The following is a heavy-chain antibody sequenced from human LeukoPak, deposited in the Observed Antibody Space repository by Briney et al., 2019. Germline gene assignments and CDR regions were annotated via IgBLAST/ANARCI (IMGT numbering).Heavy chain of an antibody. J-gene: IGHJ6*02. D-gene: IGHD5-18*01. CDR1: GFTFSNYW. CDR2: IKEDGSEK. Sequence: PGGSLRLSCAASGFTFSNYWMHWVRHAPGKGLEWVANIKEDGSEKYYVDSVKGRFTISRDNAKNSLYLQMNSLRAEDTALYYCAKDIDTAIPPYYGTDVWGQGTTVTVSS. CDR3: AKDIDTAIPPYYGTDV. V-gene: IGHV3-7*03.